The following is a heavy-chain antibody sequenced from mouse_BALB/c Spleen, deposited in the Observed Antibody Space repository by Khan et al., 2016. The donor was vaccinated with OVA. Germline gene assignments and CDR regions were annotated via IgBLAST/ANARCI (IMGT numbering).Heavy chain of an antibody. Sequence: QMQLEESGAELVRPGASVKLSCKTSGYNFTSYWIHWVKQRSGQGLEWIARIYPGTDNTYYNEKLRDKATLTADKSSSTAYIQLSSLKSEDSAVYFCAREESLYYFAYWGQGTTLTVSS. CDR2: IYPGTDNT. CDR1: GYNFTSYW. J-gene: IGHJ2*01. D-gene: IGHD1-1*01. V-gene: IGHV1-76*01. CDR3: AREESLYYFAY.